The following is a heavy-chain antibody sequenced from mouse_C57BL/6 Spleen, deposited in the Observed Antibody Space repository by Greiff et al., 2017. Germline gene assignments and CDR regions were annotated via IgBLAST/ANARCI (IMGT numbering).Heavy chain of an antibody. CDR1: GYSFTGYY. D-gene: IGHD2-1*01. CDR3: ARSDGNYGMDY. V-gene: IGHV1-42*01. Sequence: VQLQQSGPELVKPGASVKISCKASGYSFTGYYMNWVKQSPEKSLEWIGEINPSTGGTTYNQKFKAKATLTVDKSSSTAYMQLKSLTSEDSAVYYCARSDGNYGMDYWGQGTSVTVSS. J-gene: IGHJ4*01. CDR2: INPSTGGT.